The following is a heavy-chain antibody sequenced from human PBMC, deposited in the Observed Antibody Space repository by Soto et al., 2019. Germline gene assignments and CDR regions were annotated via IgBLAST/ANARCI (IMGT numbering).Heavy chain of an antibody. Sequence: SDTLSLTCAFHCSSIISVGYSWSWIRQPPGKGLEWIGYIYHSGSTYYNPSLKSRVTISVDRSKNQFSLKLSSVTAADTAVYYCARTPDIWGQGTMVT. CDR3: ARTPDI. CDR2: IYHSGST. J-gene: IGHJ3*02. CDR1: CSSIISVGYS. V-gene: IGHV4-30-2*01.